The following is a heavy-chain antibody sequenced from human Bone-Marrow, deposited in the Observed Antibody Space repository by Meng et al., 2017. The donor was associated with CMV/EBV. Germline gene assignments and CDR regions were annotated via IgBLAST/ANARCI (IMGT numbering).Heavy chain of an antibody. CDR1: GFTFSSYA. V-gene: IGHV3-23*03. Sequence: GESLKISCAASGFTFSSYAMSWVRQAPGKGLEWVSVIYSGGGSTYYADSVKGRFTISRDNSKNTLYLQMNSLRAEDTAVYYCARDYLDYGDSEGDYWGQGTLVTVSS. D-gene: IGHD4-17*01. J-gene: IGHJ4*02. CDR2: IYSGGGST. CDR3: ARDYLDYGDSEGDY.